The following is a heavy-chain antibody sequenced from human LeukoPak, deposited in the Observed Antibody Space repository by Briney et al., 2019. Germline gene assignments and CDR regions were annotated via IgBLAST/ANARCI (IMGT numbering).Heavy chain of an antibody. CDR3: ARGITFFDY. CDR2: IYYSGST. CDR1: GGSISPYY. Sequence: SETLSLTCTVSGGSISPYYWSWLRQPPGKGLEWIGYIYYSGSTKYNPSLKSRVTISLDTSKNQFSLKLKSVTAADTAIYYCARGITFFDYWGQGTLVTVSS. D-gene: IGHD1-14*01. J-gene: IGHJ4*02. V-gene: IGHV4-59*01.